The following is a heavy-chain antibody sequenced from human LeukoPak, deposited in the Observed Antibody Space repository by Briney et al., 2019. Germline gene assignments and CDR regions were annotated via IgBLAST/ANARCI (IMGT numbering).Heavy chain of an antibody. D-gene: IGHD3-3*01. CDR2: IKSDGSST. CDR1: GFTLSSYW. Sequence: PGRTLRLSCAASGFTLSSYWMHCVRGAPGQGLVWVLRIKSDGSSTSYADSVKGRFTISRDNAKNTLYLQMNSLRAEDTAVYYCARGPPYYDFWSGYYPYWGQGTLVTVSS. J-gene: IGHJ4*02. V-gene: IGHV3-74*01. CDR3: ARGPPYYDFWSGYYPY.